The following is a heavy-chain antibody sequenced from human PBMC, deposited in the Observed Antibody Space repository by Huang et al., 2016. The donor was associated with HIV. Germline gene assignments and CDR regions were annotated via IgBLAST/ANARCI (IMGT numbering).Heavy chain of an antibody. Sequence: EMQLLESGGGLVQPGGSLRLSCAAYAFTFRSYAMTWVRQAPGKGVEWGSATSGSGGNTYYADSVKGRFTISRDNSKNTLYLQMNSLRAEDTAVYYCAKVASGYDFSARGSDWFDPWGQGTLVSVSS. CDR2: TSGSGGNT. D-gene: IGHD5-12*01. CDR3: AKVASGYDFSARGSDWFDP. J-gene: IGHJ5*02. V-gene: IGHV3-23*01. CDR1: AFTFRSYA.